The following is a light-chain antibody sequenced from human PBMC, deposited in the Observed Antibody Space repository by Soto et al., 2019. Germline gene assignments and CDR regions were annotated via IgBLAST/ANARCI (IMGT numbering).Light chain of an antibody. Sequence: EIVMTQSPATLSVSPGERATLSCRATERISSSLAWYQQKPGQPPRLLIYGASTRATGVPARFSGSGSGTEFTLTISRLQSEDFAVYHCQQYYNWRPRFGQGTKVDIK. CDR2: GAS. J-gene: IGKJ1*01. CDR1: ERISSS. CDR3: QQYYNWRPR. V-gene: IGKV3-15*01.